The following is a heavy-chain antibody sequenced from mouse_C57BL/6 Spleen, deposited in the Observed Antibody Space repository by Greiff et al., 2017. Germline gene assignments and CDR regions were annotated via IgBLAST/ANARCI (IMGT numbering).Heavy chain of an antibody. J-gene: IGHJ3*01. Sequence: QVQLQQSGAELARPGASVKLSCKASGYTFTSYGISWVKQRTGQGLEWIGEIYPRSGNTYYNEKFKGKATLTADKSSSTAYMELRSLTSEDSAVYFCARYYYGSPWFAYGGQGTLVTVSA. D-gene: IGHD1-1*01. V-gene: IGHV1-81*01. CDR2: IYPRSGNT. CDR1: GYTFTSYG. CDR3: ARYYYGSPWFAY.